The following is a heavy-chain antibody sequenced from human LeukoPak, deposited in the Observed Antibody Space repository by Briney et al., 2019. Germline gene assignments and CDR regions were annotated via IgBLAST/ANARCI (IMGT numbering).Heavy chain of an antibody. CDR2: VRGSDAGT. CDR1: GFTFSSYA. J-gene: IGHJ4*02. CDR3: ARDGGSYYEDY. D-gene: IGHD1-26*01. Sequence: PGGSLRLSCAASGFTFSSYAMNWVRQAPGKGLEWVSAVRGSDAGTSYADSVKGRFTISRDNSKNTLYLQMNSLRAEDTAVYYCARDGGSYYEDYWGQGTLVTVSS. V-gene: IGHV3-23*01.